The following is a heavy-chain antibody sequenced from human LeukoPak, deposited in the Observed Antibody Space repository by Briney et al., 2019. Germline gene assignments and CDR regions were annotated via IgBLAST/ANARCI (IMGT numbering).Heavy chain of an antibody. D-gene: IGHD4-23*01. Sequence: PSQTLSLTCTVSGGSISRGDCYWSWIRQPPGKGLEWIGYIYYSGSTYYNPSPKSRVTISVDTSKNQFSLKLSSVTAADTAVYYCARDYGGNPDSSYFDYWGQGTLVTVSS. CDR2: IYYSGST. CDR1: GGSISRGDCY. J-gene: IGHJ4*02. CDR3: ARDYGGNPDSSYFDY. V-gene: IGHV4-30-4*08.